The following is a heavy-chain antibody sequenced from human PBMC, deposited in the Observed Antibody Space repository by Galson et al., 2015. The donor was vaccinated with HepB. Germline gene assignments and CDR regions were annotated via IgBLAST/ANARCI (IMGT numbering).Heavy chain of an antibody. CDR1: GFTFSRYS. Sequence: SLRLSCAASGFTFSRYSMNWVRQAPGKGLEWVSYISTSSRSIYYADSVKGRFTISRDNAKNSLYLQMNSLRAEDTAVYYCAREYYGDSTGDGMDVWGQGTTVTVSS. CDR2: ISTSSRSI. CDR3: AREYYGDSTGDGMDV. D-gene: IGHD4-17*01. J-gene: IGHJ6*02. V-gene: IGHV3-48*04.